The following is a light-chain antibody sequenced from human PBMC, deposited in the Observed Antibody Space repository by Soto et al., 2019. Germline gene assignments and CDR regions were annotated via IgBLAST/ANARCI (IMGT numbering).Light chain of an antibody. CDR2: DVN. V-gene: IGLV2-14*03. J-gene: IGLJ2*01. Sequence: QSALTQPASVSGSPGQSITISCTGTSSDVGAYKYVSWYQQHTGKAPKLLIYDVNDRPSGISLRFSGSKSGNAASLTISGLQTEDEAVYYCNSKTSDSTRLVFGGGTKLTVL. CDR3: NSKTSDSTRLV. CDR1: SSDVGAYKY.